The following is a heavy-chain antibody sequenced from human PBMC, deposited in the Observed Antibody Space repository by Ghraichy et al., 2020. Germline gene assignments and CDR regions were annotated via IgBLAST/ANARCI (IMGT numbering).Heavy chain of an antibody. J-gene: IGHJ4*02. D-gene: IGHD3-22*01. CDR2: IYYSGST. CDR3: ARIPAYYDSSGYYLSPNRYYFDY. CDR1: GGSISSYY. V-gene: IGHV4-59*01. Sequence: SETLSLTCTVSGGSISSYYWSWIRQPPGKGLEWIGYIYYSGSTNYNPSLKSRVTISVDTSKNQFSLKLSSVTAADTAVYYCARIPAYYDSSGYYLSPNRYYFDYWGQGTLVTVSS.